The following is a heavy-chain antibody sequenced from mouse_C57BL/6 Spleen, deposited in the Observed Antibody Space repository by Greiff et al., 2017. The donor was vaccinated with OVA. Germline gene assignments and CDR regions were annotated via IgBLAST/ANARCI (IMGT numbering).Heavy chain of an antibody. CDR3: ASGYYEGAC. V-gene: IGHV1-26*01. CDR2: INPNNGGT. D-gene: IGHD2-3*01. Sequence: EVQLQQSGPELVKPGASVKISCKASGYTFTDYYMNWVKQSHGKSLEWIGDINPNNGGTSYNQKFKGKATLTVDKSSSTAYMELRSMTSEDSAVYYCASGYYEGACWGQGTLVTVSA. CDR1: GYTFTDYY. J-gene: IGHJ3*01.